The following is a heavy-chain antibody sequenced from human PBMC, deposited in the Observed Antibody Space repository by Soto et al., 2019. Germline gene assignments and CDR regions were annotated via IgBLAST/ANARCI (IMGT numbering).Heavy chain of an antibody. Sequence: SETLSLTCAVYGGSFSGYYWSWIRQPPGKGLEWIGEINHSGSTNYNPSLKIRVTISVDTSKNQFSLKLSFVTAADTAVYYCARCGGDCYGAFDIWGQGTMVTVSS. J-gene: IGHJ3*02. CDR2: INHSGST. D-gene: IGHD2-21*02. CDR3: ARCGGDCYGAFDI. V-gene: IGHV4-34*01. CDR1: GGSFSGYY.